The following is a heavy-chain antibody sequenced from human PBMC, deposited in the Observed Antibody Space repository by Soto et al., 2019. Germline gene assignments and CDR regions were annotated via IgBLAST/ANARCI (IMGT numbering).Heavy chain of an antibody. CDR3: ARDYYGSGSDY. J-gene: IGHJ4*02. V-gene: IGHV1-3*01. CDR2: INAGNGNT. Sequence: QVQLVQSGAEVKKPGASVKVSCKASGYTFTSYAMHWVRQAPRQRLEWMGWINAGNGNTKYSQKFQGRVTITRDTSASTAYMELSSLRAEDTAVYYCARDYYGSGSDYWGQGTLVTVSS. D-gene: IGHD3-10*01. CDR1: GYTFTSYA.